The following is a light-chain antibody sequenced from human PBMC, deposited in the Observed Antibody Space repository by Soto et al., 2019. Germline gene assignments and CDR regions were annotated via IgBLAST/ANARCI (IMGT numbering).Light chain of an antibody. J-gene: IGKJ1*01. CDR2: GVS. Sequence: EIVLTQSPGTLSLSPGERATLSCRTSQSVSSTYLAWYQQKPGQAPRLLIYGVSNRATGIPDRFSGSGSGTDFTLTIGVLEPEDFAVYSCQHYGDSLRTFGQGTKVEIK. CDR1: QSVSSTY. CDR3: QHYGDSLRT. V-gene: IGKV3-20*01.